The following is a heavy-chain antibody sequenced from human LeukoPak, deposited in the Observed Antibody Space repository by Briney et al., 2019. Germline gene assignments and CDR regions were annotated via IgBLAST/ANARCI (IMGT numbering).Heavy chain of an antibody. CDR2: IWYDGSKQ. CDR3: ASGTIPFTFGEIWSLDY. Sequence: PGRSLRLSCAASGITFRSYGMHWVRQAPGKGLEWVALIWYDGSKQYYGESVKGRFTISRDNSKNMLYLEMHSLRAEDTAIYYCASGTIPFTFGEIWSLDYWGQGTLVTVSS. J-gene: IGHJ4*02. CDR1: GITFRSYG. D-gene: IGHD3-16*01. V-gene: IGHV3-33*01.